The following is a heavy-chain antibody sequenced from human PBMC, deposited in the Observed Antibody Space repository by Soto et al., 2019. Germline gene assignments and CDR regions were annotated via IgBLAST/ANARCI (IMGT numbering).Heavy chain of an antibody. V-gene: IGHV3-23*01. CDR1: GFTFSSYA. J-gene: IGHJ3*01. Sequence: EVQLLESGGGLVQPGGSLRLSCAASGFTFSSYAMSWVRQAPGKGPEWVSGISDSGGSTYYADSVKGRFTISRDNSKNTLYLQMNSLRAEDTAVYYCASPRGLDDAFDFWGQGTMVTVSS. CDR2: ISDSGGST. CDR3: ASPRGLDDAFDF. D-gene: IGHD3-10*01.